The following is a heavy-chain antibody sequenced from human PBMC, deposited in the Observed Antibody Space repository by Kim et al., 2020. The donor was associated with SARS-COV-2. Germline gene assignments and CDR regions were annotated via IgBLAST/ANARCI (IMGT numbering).Heavy chain of an antibody. CDR3: ATSGSNWSYNYRMDV. Sequence: SETLSLTCSVSDGSISSYYWSWIRQPPGKGLEWIGEVYHSGSTNYNPSLKSRVTISLDTSKNNFSLQLSSLTAADTAVYYCATSGSNWSYNYRMDVWGQGTTVSVSS. J-gene: IGHJ6*02. V-gene: IGHV4-59*01. CDR1: DGSISSYY. D-gene: IGHD1-26*01. CDR2: VYHSGST.